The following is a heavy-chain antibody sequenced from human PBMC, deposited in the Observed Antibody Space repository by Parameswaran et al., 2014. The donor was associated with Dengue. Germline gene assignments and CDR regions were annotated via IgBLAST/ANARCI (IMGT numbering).Heavy chain of an antibody. D-gene: IGHD3-22*01. J-gene: IGHJ5*01. CDR2: ISAYNGYT. V-gene: IGHV1-18*01. CDR3: ARDPRRQPYFYDSSSYYTHWFDS. Sequence: SWVRQAPGQRLEWMGWISAYNGYTSYAQNLQGRVTMTTDTSTSTAYMELRSLRSDDTAVYYCARDPRRQPYFYDSSSYYTHWFDSWGQGSLVTVSS.